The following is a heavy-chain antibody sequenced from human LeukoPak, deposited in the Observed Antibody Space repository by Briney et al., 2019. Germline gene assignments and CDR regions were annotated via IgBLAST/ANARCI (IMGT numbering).Heavy chain of an antibody. V-gene: IGHV3-30*04. CDR3: ARVTRRYSSGWYYLDD. J-gene: IGHJ4*02. CDR2: ISYDGSNK. CDR1: GFTFSSYA. D-gene: IGHD6-19*01. Sequence: GGSLRLSCAASGFTFSSYAMHWVRQAPGKGLEWVAVISYDGSNKYYADSVKGRFTISRDNFKNTLYLQMNSLRAEDTAVYYCARVTRRYSSGWYYLDDGGQGTLVTVSS.